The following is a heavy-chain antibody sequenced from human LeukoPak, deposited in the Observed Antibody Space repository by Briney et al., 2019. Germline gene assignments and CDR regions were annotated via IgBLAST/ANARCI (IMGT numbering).Heavy chain of an antibody. CDR1: GGSFSGYY. D-gene: IGHD1-26*01. CDR3: ARGNSGSDE. CDR2: IYYSGST. Sequence: SETLSLTCAVYGGSFSGYYWSWIRQPPGKGLEWIGSIYYSGSTYYNPSLKSRVTISVDTSKNQFSLKLSSVTAADTAVYYCARGNSGSDEWGQGTLVTVSS. V-gene: IGHV4-34*01. J-gene: IGHJ4*02.